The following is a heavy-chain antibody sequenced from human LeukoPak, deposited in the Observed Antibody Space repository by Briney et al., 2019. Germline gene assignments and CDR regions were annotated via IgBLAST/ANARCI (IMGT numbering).Heavy chain of an antibody. V-gene: IGHV4-30-4*07. CDR1: GGSISSGGYS. CDR3: ARSSFPYWGYYYYYMDV. D-gene: IGHD3-16*01. CDR2: IYYSGST. J-gene: IGHJ6*03. Sequence: SETLSLTCAVSGGSISSGGYSRSWIRQPPGTGLEWIGYIYYSGSTYYNPSLKSRVTISVDTSKNQFSLKLSSVTAADTAVYYCARSSFPYWGYYYYYMDVWGKGTTVTISS.